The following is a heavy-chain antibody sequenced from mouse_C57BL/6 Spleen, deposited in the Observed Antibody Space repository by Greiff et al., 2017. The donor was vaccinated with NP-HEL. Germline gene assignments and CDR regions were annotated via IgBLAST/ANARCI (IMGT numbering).Heavy chain of an antibody. J-gene: IGHJ3*01. V-gene: IGHV1-55*01. CDR2: IYPGSGST. CDR3: AREGYYGYDGFAY. Sequence: QVQLQQSGAELVKPGASVKMSCKASGYTFTSYWITWVKQRPGQGLEWIGDIYPGSGSTNYNEKFKSKATLTVDTSSSTAYMQLSSLTSEDSAVYYCAREGYYGYDGFAYWGQGTLVTVSA. CDR1: GYTFTSYW. D-gene: IGHD2-2*01.